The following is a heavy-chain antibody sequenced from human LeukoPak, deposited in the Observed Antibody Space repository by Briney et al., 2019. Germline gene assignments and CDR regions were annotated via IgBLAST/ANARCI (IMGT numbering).Heavy chain of an antibody. CDR3: ARGRLRPDY. D-gene: IGHD5-12*01. CDR1: GGSFSGYY. J-gene: IGHJ4*02. Sequence: PSETLSLTCAVYGGSFSGYYWSWIRQPPGKGLEWIGEINHSGSTNYNPSLKSRVTISVDTSKNQFSLKLSSATAADTAVYYCARGRLRPDYWGQGTLVTVSS. V-gene: IGHV4-34*01. CDR2: INHSGST.